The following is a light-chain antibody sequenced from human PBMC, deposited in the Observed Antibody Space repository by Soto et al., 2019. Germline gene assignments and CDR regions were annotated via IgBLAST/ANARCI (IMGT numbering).Light chain of an antibody. Sequence: IRIPKFPSTLSAPGGDRATITCQASKTIITLLAWFQHKPGKAPNLLIYDASNLESGVPSRFSGSGSGTEFTLTISSLQSDDSATYFCQQYSHLVTFGQGTKLEIK. CDR3: QQYSHLVT. CDR1: KTIITL. J-gene: IGKJ2*01. V-gene: IGKV1-5*01. CDR2: DAS.